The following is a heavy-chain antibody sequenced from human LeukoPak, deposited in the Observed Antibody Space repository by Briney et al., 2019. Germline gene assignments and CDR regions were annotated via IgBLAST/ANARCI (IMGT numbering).Heavy chain of an antibody. CDR1: GFAFSNFA. CDR3: ARENFDS. CDR2: VSYEGTIK. Sequence: GGSLRLSCAASGFAFSNFAMHWVRQAPGKGLEWVAVVSYEGTIKYYSDSAKGRFTISRDNSANIISLQMNSLTTQDTATYYCARENFDSWGQGTLVAVSS. V-gene: IGHV3-30*14. J-gene: IGHJ5*01.